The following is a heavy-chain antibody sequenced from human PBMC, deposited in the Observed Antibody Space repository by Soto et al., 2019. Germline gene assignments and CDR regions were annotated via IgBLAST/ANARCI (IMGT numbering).Heavy chain of an antibody. J-gene: IGHJ6*02. CDR3: ARGGEPPKPFDYYYGMDV. CDR1: GYSFTSYW. Sequence: GESLKISCKGSGYSFTSYWIGWVRQMPGEGLEWMGIIYPGDSDTRYSPSFQGQVTISADKSISTAYLQWSSLKASDTAMYYCARGGEPPKPFDYYYGMDVWGQGTTVTVSS. D-gene: IGHD7-27*01. V-gene: IGHV5-51*01. CDR2: IYPGDSDT.